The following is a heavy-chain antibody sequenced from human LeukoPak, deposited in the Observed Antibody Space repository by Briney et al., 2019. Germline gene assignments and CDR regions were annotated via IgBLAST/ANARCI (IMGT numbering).Heavy chain of an antibody. V-gene: IGHV1-18*01. CDR1: GYTFSNYG. J-gene: IGHJ5*02. CDR2: ISGYNGNT. CDR3: VRIGCSSTSCYGNSVDP. D-gene: IGHD2-2*01. Sequence: ASVKVSCKTSGYTFSNYGLNWVRQAPGQGLEWMGWISGYNGNTLYAQGFQGRVTMTTDTSTSTAYMELRSLRSDDTAVYYCVRIGCSSTSCYGNSVDPWGQGTLVTVSS.